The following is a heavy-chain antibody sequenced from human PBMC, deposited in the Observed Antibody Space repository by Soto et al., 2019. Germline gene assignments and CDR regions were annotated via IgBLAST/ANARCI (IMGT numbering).Heavy chain of an antibody. CDR3: ARHGPIAAAGTVFDY. J-gene: IGHJ4*02. CDR2: IYYSGST. Sequence: SETLSLTCTVSGGSISSYYWSWIRQPPGKGLEWIGYIYYSGSTYYNPSLKSRVTISVDTSKNQFSLKLISVTAADTAVYYCARHGPIAAAGTVFDYWGQGTLVTVSS. D-gene: IGHD6-13*01. V-gene: IGHV4-59*08. CDR1: GGSISSYY.